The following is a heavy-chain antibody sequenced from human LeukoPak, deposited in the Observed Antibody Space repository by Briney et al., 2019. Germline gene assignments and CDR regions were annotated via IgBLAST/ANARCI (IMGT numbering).Heavy chain of an antibody. CDR1: GFTFNNFS. Sequence: PGGSLRLSCAASGFTFNNFSMNWVRQAPGKGLEWVSSISSSRPYIYYADSVKGRFTTSRDNAKNSLYLQMNSLRVEDTAVYYCAKVAKYYYGSETYYFLEHWGQGTPVTASS. CDR3: AKVAKYYYGSETYYFLEH. CDR2: ISSSRPYI. D-gene: IGHD3-10*01. V-gene: IGHV3-21*01. J-gene: IGHJ1*01.